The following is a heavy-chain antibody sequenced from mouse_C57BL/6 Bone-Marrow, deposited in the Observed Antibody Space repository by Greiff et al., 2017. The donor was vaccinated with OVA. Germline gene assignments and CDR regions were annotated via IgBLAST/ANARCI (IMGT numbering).Heavy chain of an antibody. Sequence: EVQLQESGPGMVKPSQSLSLTCTVPGYSITSGYDWHWIRHFPGNKLEWLGYISYSGSTKYNPSLKSRISITHDTSKNHFFLKLNSVTTEDTATYYCARARRDYDGLAYWGQGTLVTVSA. CDR1: GYSITSGYD. CDR2: ISYSGST. CDR3: ARARRDYDGLAY. J-gene: IGHJ3*01. V-gene: IGHV3-1*01. D-gene: IGHD2-4*01.